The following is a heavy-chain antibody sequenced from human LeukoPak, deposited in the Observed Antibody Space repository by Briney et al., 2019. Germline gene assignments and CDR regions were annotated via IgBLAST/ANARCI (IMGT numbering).Heavy chain of an antibody. J-gene: IGHJ6*02. D-gene: IGHD4-11*01. V-gene: IGHV3-30-3*01. Sequence: PGGSLRLSCAASGFTFSSYAMHWVRQAPGKGLEWVAVISYDGSNKYYADSVKGRFTISRDNSKNTLYLRMNSLRAEDTAVYYCARGQTVTTERYDYYYYYGMDVWGQGTTVTVSS. CDR2: ISYDGSNK. CDR3: ARGQTVTTERYDYYYYYGMDV. CDR1: GFTFSSYA.